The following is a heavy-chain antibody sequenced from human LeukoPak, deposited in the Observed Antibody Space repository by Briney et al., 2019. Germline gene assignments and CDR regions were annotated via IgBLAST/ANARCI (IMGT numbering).Heavy chain of an antibody. V-gene: IGHV3-30*18. J-gene: IGHJ4*02. CDR1: GFTFSSYG. D-gene: IGHD3-22*01. CDR3: AKGDYYDSSGYWVY. CDR2: ISYDGSNK. Sequence: SCKASGFTFSSYGMHWVRQAPGKGLEWVAVISYDGSNKYYADSVKGRFTISRDNSKNTLYLQMNSLRAEDTAVYYCAKGDYYDSSGYWVYWGQGTLVTVSS.